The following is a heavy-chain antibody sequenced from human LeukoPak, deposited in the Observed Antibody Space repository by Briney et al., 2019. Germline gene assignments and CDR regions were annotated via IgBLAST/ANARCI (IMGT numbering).Heavy chain of an antibody. CDR1: GGSVSSGSYY. CDR2: IYYSGGT. D-gene: IGHD3-22*01. CDR3: ARDWSDYYDSSGYWYFDL. Sequence: SETLSLTCTVSGGSVSSGSYYWSWIRQPPGKGLEWIGYIYYSGGTNYNPSLKSRVTISVDTSKNQFSLKLSSVTAADTAVYYCARDWSDYYDSSGYWYFDLWGRGTLVTVSS. V-gene: IGHV4-61*01. J-gene: IGHJ2*01.